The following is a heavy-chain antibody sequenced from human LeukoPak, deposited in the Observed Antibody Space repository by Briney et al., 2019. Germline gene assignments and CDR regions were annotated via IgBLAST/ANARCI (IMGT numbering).Heavy chain of an antibody. CDR2: ISSGSSTI. J-gene: IGHJ6*02. V-gene: IGHV3-48*01. CDR3: AKVRTYFYHGLDV. Sequence: GGSLRLSCAASGFTFSSYSMNWVRQAPGKGLEWLSYISSGSSTIYYADSVKGRFTISRDNSKNTLFLQVNSLRAEDTAVYYCAKVRTYFYHGLDVWGQGTTVTVSS. CDR1: GFTFSSYS.